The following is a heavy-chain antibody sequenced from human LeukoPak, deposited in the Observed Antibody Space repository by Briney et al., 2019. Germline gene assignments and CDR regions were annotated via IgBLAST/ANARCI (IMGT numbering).Heavy chain of an antibody. CDR1: GFTFSNYN. D-gene: IGHD3-10*01. Sequence: GGSLRLSCAASGFTFSNYNINWGRQAPGKGLEWISYIRTDSRTIYYADSVKGRFTISRDNSKNTLYLQMNSLRAEDTAVYYCARAHYGSGSYCFDYWGQGTLVTVSS. CDR3: ARAHYGSGSYCFDY. J-gene: IGHJ4*02. CDR2: IRTDSRTI. V-gene: IGHV3-48*01.